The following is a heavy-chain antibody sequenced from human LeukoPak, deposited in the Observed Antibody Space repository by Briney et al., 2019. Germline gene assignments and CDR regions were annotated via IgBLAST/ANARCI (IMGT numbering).Heavy chain of an antibody. D-gene: IGHD5-24*01. CDR1: GFTFGSYW. CDR3: TRVGYIDEGIDY. V-gene: IGHV3-7*04. Sequence: GGSLRLSCAASGFTFGSYWMNWARQAPGKGLEWVASINHNGNVNYYVDSVKGRFTISRDNAKNSLYLQMNSLRAEDTAIYYCTRVGYIDEGIDYWGQGTLVTVSS. J-gene: IGHJ4*02. CDR2: INHNGNVN.